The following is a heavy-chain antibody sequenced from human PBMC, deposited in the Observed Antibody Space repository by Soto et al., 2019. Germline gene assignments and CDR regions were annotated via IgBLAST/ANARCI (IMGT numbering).Heavy chain of an antibody. D-gene: IGHD1-26*01. Sequence: EVQLVESGGGLVKPGGSLRLSCAVSGFTFDKVWMNWVRQAPGKGLEWVGRIKSKTDGGTTDYAAPVKGRFTISRDDSKNMLYLQMNSLKTEDPGMYFGTTGRDELLYWGQGTLVTVSS. CDR1: GFTFDKVW. CDR2: IKSKTDGGTT. CDR3: TTGRDELLY. J-gene: IGHJ4*02. V-gene: IGHV3-15*07.